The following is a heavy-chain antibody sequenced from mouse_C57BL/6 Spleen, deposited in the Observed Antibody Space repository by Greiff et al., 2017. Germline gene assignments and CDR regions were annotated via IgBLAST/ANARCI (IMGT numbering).Heavy chain of an antibody. CDR1: GYSITSGYY. Sequence: EVKLQESGPGLVKPSQSLSLTCSVTGYSITSGYYWNWIRQFPGNKLEWMGYISYDGSNNYNPSLKNRISITRDTSKNQFFLKLNSVTTEDTATYYCAREIITTVVAWYFDVWGTGTTVTVSS. J-gene: IGHJ1*03. CDR2: ISYDGSN. CDR3: AREIITTVVAWYFDV. D-gene: IGHD1-1*01. V-gene: IGHV3-6*01.